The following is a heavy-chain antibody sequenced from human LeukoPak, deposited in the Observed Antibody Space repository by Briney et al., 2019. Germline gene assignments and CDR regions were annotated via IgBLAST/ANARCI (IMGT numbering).Heavy chain of an antibody. CDR1: RITVGSNY. D-gene: IGHD2-2*03. J-gene: IGHJ6*01. CDR2: IYSDGST. V-gene: IGHV3-66*01. CDR3: ARERFGYCSRTSCYVYGMDV. Sequence: GGSLRLSCTASRITVGSNYMSWVRLAPGKGPEWVSVIYSDGSTYYADSVKARFSISRDDSKNTVYLQMNSLGADDTAIYYCARERFGYCSRTSCYVYGMDVWGQGTTVTVSS.